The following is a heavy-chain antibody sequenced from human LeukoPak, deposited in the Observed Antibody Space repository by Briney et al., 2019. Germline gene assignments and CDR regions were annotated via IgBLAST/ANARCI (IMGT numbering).Heavy chain of an antibody. CDR2: ISSSGSTI. CDR1: GFTFSDYY. J-gene: IGHJ3*02. D-gene: IGHD3-10*01. Sequence: GGSLRLSCAASGFTFSDYYRSWIRQAPGKGLEWVSYISSSGSTIYYADSVKGRFTISRDNAKNSLYLQMNSLRAEDTAVYYCASNYWYYYGSGSDDAFDIWGQGTMVTVSS. CDR3: ASNYWYYYGSGSDDAFDI. V-gene: IGHV3-11*01.